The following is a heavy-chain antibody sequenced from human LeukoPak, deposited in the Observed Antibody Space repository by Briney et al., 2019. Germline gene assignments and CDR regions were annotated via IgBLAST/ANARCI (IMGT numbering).Heavy chain of an antibody. Sequence: GESLKISCQVSGYSFTNYWIGWARQMPGKGLESMGIIYPADSDTTYSPSFQGHVTISADKSISTAYLQWSSLKASDTAMYYCATVTTVYYYYGMDVWGQGTTVTVSS. CDR3: ATVTTVYYYYGMDV. D-gene: IGHD4-17*01. CDR1: GYSFTNYW. V-gene: IGHV5-51*01. J-gene: IGHJ6*02. CDR2: IYPADSDT.